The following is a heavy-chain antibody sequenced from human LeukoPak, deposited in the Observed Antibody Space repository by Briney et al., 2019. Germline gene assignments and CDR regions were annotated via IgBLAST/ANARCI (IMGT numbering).Heavy chain of an antibody. CDR3: ARLVVVPAAIGYYYYYGMDV. D-gene: IGHD2-2*02. J-gene: IGHJ6*02. CDR1: GGSFSGYY. V-gene: IGHV4-34*01. Sequence: PSETLSLTCAVYGGSFSGYYWSWIRQPPGKGLEWIGEINHSGSTNYNPSLKSRVTISVDTSKNQFSLKLSSVTAADTAVYYCARLVVVPAAIGYYYYYGMDVWGQGTTVTVSS. CDR2: INHSGST.